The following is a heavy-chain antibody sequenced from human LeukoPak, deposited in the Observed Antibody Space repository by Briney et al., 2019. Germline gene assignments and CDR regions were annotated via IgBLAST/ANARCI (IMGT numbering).Heavy chain of an antibody. CDR2: ISGSGGST. Sequence: GSLRLSRAASGFTFSSYAMSWVRQAPGKGLEWVSAISGSGGSTYYADSVKGRFTISRDNAKNALYLQMSSLSAEDTAVYYCSTVFEYWGQGILVTVSS. J-gene: IGHJ4*02. CDR3: STVFEY. D-gene: IGHD4-17*01. CDR1: GFTFSSYA. V-gene: IGHV3-23*01.